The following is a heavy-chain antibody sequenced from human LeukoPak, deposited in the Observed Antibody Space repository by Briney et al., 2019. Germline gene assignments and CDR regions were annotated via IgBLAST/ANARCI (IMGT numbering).Heavy chain of an antibody. V-gene: IGHV4-38-2*02. Sequence: SETLSLTCTVSGDSISSGYYWAWIRQPPGRGLEWIGSIYHSGNTQYNPSLERRVTISVDKSNSQFSVRLNSVTAADTAVYFCAKGRHYSSGSCDVFDPWGQGTLVAVSS. CDR2: IYHSGNT. D-gene: IGHD2-2*01. J-gene: IGHJ5*02. CDR3: AKGRHYSSGSCDVFDP. CDR1: GDSISSGYY.